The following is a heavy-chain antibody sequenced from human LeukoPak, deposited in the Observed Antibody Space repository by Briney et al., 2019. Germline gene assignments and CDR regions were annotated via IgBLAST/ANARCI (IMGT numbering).Heavy chain of an antibody. CDR1: GFTFSSYG. D-gene: IGHD6-19*01. J-gene: IGHJ3*02. CDR3: AKVVSGPEAFDI. V-gene: IGHV3-23*01. Sequence: AGGSLRLSCAASGFTFSSYGMHWVRQAPGKGLEWVSAISGSGGSTYYADSVKGRFTISRDNSKNTLYLQMNSLRAEDTAVYYCAKVVSGPEAFDIWGQGTMVTVSS. CDR2: ISGSGGST.